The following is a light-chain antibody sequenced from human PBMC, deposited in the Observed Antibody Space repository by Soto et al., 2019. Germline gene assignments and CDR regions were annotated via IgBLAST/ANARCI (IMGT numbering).Light chain of an antibody. CDR3: SSYAGSDIWV. CDR2: EVN. J-gene: IGLJ3*02. Sequence: QSALTQPPSASGSPGQSVTISCTGTSRNVDVYNYVSWFQQHPGKAPKLIIYEVNNRPSGVPDRFSGSKSGNTASLTVSGLQAEDEADYYCSSYAGSDIWVFGGGTKLTVL. V-gene: IGLV2-8*01. CDR1: SRNVDVYNY.